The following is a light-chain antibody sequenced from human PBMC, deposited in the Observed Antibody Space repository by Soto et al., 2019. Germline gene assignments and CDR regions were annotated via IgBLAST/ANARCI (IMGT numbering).Light chain of an antibody. J-gene: IGKJ2*01. Sequence: EIVLTQSPGTLSLSPGERATLSCRASQSVSSISLAWYQEKPGQAPRLLIDGASSRATGIPDRFSGSGSGTDFTLTISRLEPEDFAVYYCQQYGSSPVLFGQGTKLEIK. CDR3: QQYGSSPVL. CDR2: GAS. CDR1: QSVSSIS. V-gene: IGKV3-20*01.